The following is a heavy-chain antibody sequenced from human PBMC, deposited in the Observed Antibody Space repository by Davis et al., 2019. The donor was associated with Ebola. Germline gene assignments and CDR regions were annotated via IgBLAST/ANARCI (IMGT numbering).Heavy chain of an antibody. CDR1: GFTFSSYG. Sequence: GESLKISCAASGFTFSSYGMHWVRQAPGKGLEWVAVIWYDGSNKYYADSVKGRFTISRDNSKNTLYLQMNSLRAEDTAVYYCARGIAAADRSQPYYYYYYYMDVWGKGTTVTVSS. CDR3: ARGIAAADRSQPYYYYYYYMDV. V-gene: IGHV3-33*01. CDR2: IWYDGSNK. J-gene: IGHJ6*03. D-gene: IGHD6-13*01.